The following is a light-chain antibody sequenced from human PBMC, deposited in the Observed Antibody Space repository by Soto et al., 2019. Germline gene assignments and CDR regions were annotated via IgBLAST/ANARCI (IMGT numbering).Light chain of an antibody. CDR1: QSIRDW. J-gene: IGKJ4*02. CDR2: KAS. CDR3: QQYDSSST. V-gene: IGKV1-5*03. Sequence: DIQMTQSPSTLSASVGDRVTITCRASQSIRDWLAWYQQKPGKVPKLLIYKASSLESGVPSRFSGSGSGTEFTLTISSLQPDDSATYYCQQYDSSSTFGGGTKVDIK.